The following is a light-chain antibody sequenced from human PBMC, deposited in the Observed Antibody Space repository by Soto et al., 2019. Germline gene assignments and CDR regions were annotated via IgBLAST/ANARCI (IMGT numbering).Light chain of an antibody. CDR1: SGSIASNY. CDR3: QSYDGGWV. J-gene: IGLJ3*02. V-gene: IGLV6-57*04. CDR2: EDN. Sequence: NFMLNQPHSVSESPGKTVTISCTRSSGSIASNYVQWYQQRPGSAPTTVIYEDNQRPSGVPDRFSGSIDSSSNSASLTISGLKTEDEADYYCQSYDGGWVFGGGTKVTVL.